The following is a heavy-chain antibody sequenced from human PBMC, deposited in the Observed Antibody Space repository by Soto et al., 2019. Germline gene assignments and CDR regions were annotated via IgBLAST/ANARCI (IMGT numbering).Heavy chain of an antibody. V-gene: IGHV3-30*04. CDR2: ISYDGSNK. D-gene: IGHD3-10*01. Sequence: GESLKISCAASGFTFSSYAMHWVRQAPGKGLEWVAVISYDGSNKYYADSVKGRFTISRDNSKNTLYLQMNSLRAEDTAVYYCARDRSMVRGSNYYYYGMDVWGQGTTVTVSS. J-gene: IGHJ6*02. CDR3: ARDRSMVRGSNYYYYGMDV. CDR1: GFTFSSYA.